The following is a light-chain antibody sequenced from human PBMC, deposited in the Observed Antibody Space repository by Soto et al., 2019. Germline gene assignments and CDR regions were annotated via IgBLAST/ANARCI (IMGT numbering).Light chain of an antibody. J-gene: IGKJ4*01. Sequence: DIQMTQSPSSLSASVGDRVTITCRTSQSISRYLNWYQQKPGRAPKLLIYGASTLESGVPSRFSGSGSGTDFTLTINNLQPEAFASYFCQESYSTPLTFGGGTKVDIK. CDR2: GAS. CDR3: QESYSTPLT. V-gene: IGKV1-39*01. CDR1: QSISRY.